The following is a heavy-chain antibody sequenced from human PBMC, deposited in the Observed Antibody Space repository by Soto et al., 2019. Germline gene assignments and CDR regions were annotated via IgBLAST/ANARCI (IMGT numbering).Heavy chain of an antibody. J-gene: IGHJ4*02. V-gene: IGHV3-23*01. CDR2: VSGSGGST. CDR1: GFTFSTYA. CDR3: AKDWVISVAGIFDY. D-gene: IGHD6-19*01. Sequence: SGGSLRLSCAASGFTFSTYAMSWVRQAPGKGPEWVSAVSGSGGSTYYADSVRGRFTISRDNSKNTLYLQMNSLRAEDTAVYYCAKDWVISVAGIFDYWGQGTLVTVSS.